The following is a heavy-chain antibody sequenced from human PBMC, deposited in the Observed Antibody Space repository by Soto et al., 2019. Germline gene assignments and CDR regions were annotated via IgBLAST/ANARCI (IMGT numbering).Heavy chain of an antibody. CDR3: ARGVYDFWSGHPKGLDY. J-gene: IGHJ4*02. D-gene: IGHD3-3*01. CDR2: IRNKANNYAT. Sequence: GGSLRLSCAASGFTFSGSAMHWVRQASGKGLEWVGRIRNKANNYATAYAVSVKGRFTISRDDSRNTAYLQMNSLKTEDTAVYYCARGVYDFWSGHPKGLDYWGQGTVVTVSS. V-gene: IGHV3-73*01. CDR1: GFTFSGSA.